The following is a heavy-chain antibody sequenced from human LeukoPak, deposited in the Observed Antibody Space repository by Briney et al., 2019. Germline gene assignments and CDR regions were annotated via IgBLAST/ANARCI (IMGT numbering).Heavy chain of an antibody. CDR1: GFTFSSYG. D-gene: IGHD3-22*01. CDR3: AKDSDYYDSSGPGVY. CDR2: IRYDGSNK. V-gene: IGHV3-30*02. J-gene: IGHJ4*02. Sequence: PGGSLRLSCAASGFTFSSYGMHWVRQAPGKGLEWVAFIRYDGSNKDYADSVKGRFAISRDNSKNTLYLQMNSLRTEDTAVYYRAKDSDYYDSSGPGVYWGQGTLVTVSS.